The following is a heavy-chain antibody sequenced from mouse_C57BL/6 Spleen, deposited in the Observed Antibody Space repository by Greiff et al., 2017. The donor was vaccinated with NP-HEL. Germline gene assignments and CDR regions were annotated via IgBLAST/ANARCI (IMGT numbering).Heavy chain of an antibody. V-gene: IGHV1-39*01. J-gene: IGHJ3*01. D-gene: IGHD1-1*01. CDR1: GYSFTDYN. CDR3: AEGYYGSSLFAY. Sequence: SQLQQSGPELVKPGASVKISCKASGYSFTDYNMNWVKQSNGKSLEWIGVINPNYGTTSYNQKFKGKATLTVDQSSSTAYMQLNSLTSEDAAVYYWAEGYYGSSLFAYWGQGTLVTVSA. CDR2: INPNYGTT.